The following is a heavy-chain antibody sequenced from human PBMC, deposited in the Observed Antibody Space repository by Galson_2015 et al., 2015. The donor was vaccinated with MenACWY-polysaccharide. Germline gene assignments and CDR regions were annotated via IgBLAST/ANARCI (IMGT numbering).Heavy chain of an antibody. CDR1: GFTFSSYW. Sequence: SLRLSCAASGFTFSSYWMSWVRQAPGKGLEWVANIKQDESEKYYEDSVKGRFTISRDNAKNSLYLEMNSLRDEDTAVYYCARAWEVPPAHYFDHWGQGRLVSVSS. CDR3: ARAWEVPPAHYFDH. CDR2: IKQDESEK. J-gene: IGHJ4*02. D-gene: IGHD2-2*01. V-gene: IGHV3-7*03.